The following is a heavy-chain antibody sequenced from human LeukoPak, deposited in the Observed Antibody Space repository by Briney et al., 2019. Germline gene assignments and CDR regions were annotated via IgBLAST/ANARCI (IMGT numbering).Heavy chain of an antibody. Sequence: PGRSLRLSCAASGFTFSNSAMTWVRQAPGKGLEWVSTITGSDDRTYYADSVKGRFTISRDYSRNTLHFQMNSLRVGDTAMYYCAKGPHVGSGYHPDYWGQGTLVTVSS. CDR2: ITGSDDRT. V-gene: IGHV3-23*01. CDR3: AKGPHVGSGYHPDY. D-gene: IGHD3-22*01. J-gene: IGHJ4*02. CDR1: GFTFSNSA.